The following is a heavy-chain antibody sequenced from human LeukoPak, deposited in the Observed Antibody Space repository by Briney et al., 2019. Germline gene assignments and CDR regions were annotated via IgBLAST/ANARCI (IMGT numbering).Heavy chain of an antibody. Sequence: PGGSLRLSCAASRFTFSSYWMSWVRQAPGKGLEWVANIKQDGSEKYYVDSVKGRFTISRDNAKNSPYLQMNSLRAEDTAVYYCARVRIWIQLRENYFDYWGQGTLVTVSS. J-gene: IGHJ4*02. V-gene: IGHV3-7*05. CDR3: ARVRIWIQLRENYFDY. D-gene: IGHD5-18*01. CDR1: RFTFSSYW. CDR2: IKQDGSEK.